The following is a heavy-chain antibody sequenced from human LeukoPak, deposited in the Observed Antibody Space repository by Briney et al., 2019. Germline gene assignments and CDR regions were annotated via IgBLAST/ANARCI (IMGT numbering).Heavy chain of an antibody. V-gene: IGHV4-39*07. CDR1: GGSISSSSYY. D-gene: IGHD6-13*01. Sequence: ETSETLSLTCTVSGGSISSSSYYWGWIRQPPGKGLEWIGSIYYSGSTNYNPSLKSRVTISVDTSKNQFSLKLSSVTAADTAVYYCARVEWVAAAGTPPYYFDYWGQGTLVTVSS. J-gene: IGHJ4*02. CDR2: IYYSGST. CDR3: ARVEWVAAAGTPPYYFDY.